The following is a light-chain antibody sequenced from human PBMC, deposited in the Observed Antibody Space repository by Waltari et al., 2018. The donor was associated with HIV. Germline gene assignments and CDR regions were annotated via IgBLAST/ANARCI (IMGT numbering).Light chain of an antibody. J-gene: IGKJ4*01. Sequence: DIVRTQSPDSLPVSLGERATINCTSSRTILYSSDNRNYLAWYQQKPRQPPKLLISWASTRESGVPDRFSSSGSGTDFTLTITRLQAEDVALYHCQQYFRIPPTFGGGTKVEIK. V-gene: IGKV4-1*01. CDR2: WAS. CDR3: QQYFRIPPT. CDR1: RTILYSSDNRNY.